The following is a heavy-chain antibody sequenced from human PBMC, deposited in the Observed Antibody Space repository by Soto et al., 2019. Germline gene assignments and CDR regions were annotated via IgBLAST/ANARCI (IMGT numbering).Heavy chain of an antibody. CDR3: TSRPSGMTYHAVFDF. V-gene: IGHV3-7*03. D-gene: IGHD2-21*02. J-gene: IGHJ4*02. CDR2: IKPDGSET. Sequence: GGSLRLSCAASGLTFSGHWMTWVRQTPGEGLQWVAAIKPDGSETFYVDSVKGRSTISRDNARNSLFLQMDSLRAEDTAVYYCTSRPSGMTYHAVFDFWGQGTLVTVSS. CDR1: GLTFSGHW.